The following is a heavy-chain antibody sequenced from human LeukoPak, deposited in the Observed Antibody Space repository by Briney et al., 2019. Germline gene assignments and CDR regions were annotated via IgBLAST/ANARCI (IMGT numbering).Heavy chain of an antibody. J-gene: IGHJ3*02. CDR1: GVSISSTY. CDR2: IHQNGNT. V-gene: IGHV4-59*01. Sequence: SETLSLTCSVSGVSISSTYWSWIRQPPGKRLEWIGFIHQNGNTNYNPSLKSRVTMSVDTSKNHFSLQMSSVTAADTAVYYCARGYYDSSGYSNAFDIWGQGTMVAV. CDR3: ARGYYDSSGYSNAFDI. D-gene: IGHD3-22*01.